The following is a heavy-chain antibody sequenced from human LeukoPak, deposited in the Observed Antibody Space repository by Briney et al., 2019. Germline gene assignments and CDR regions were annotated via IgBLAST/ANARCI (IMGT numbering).Heavy chain of an antibody. CDR1: GYTFTGHY. D-gene: IGHD1-26*01. Sequence: GASVKVSCKASGYTFTGHYIHWVRQAPGQGLEWMGWIKPNSGGTKFAQKFQGRVTMTRDTSISTAYMELSRLRSDDTAVYYCATMMYSETYNDYWGQGTLVTVSS. CDR2: IKPNSGGT. J-gene: IGHJ4*02. CDR3: ATMMYSETYNDY. V-gene: IGHV1-2*02.